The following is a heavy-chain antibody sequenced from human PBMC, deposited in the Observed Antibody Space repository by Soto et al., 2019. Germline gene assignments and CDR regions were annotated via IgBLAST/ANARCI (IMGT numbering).Heavy chain of an antibody. CDR3: AREGGYDPYYYYYYMDV. V-gene: IGHV3-7*01. CDR1: GFTFSSYW. Sequence: GGSLRLSCAASGFTFSSYWMSWVRQAPGKGLEWVANIKQDGSEKYYVDSVKGRFTISRDNAKNSLYLQMNSLRAEDTAVYYCAREGGYDPYYYYYYMDVWGKGTTVTVSS. CDR2: IKQDGSEK. D-gene: IGHD5-12*01. J-gene: IGHJ6*03.